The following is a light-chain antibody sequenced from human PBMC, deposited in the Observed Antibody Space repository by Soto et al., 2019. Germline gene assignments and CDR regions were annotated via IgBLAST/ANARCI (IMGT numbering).Light chain of an antibody. CDR1: QSVSSSY. CDR2: DVS. V-gene: IGKV3-20*01. J-gene: IGKJ1*01. CDR3: QQYGSSPT. Sequence: ESVLTQSPGTLSLSPGEIATLSCRSSQSVSSSYLAWYQQKPGQAPRLLIYDVSSRATGIPDRFSGSGSGTDFTLTISRLEPEDFAVYYCQQYGSSPTFGQGTKVEIK.